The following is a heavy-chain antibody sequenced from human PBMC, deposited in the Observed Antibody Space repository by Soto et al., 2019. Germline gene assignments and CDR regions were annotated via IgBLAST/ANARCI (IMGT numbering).Heavy chain of an antibody. J-gene: IGHJ4*02. CDR3: ARRPNGDPLVEYFDY. CDR2: IDPSDSYT. V-gene: IGHV5-10-1*01. Sequence: GESLKISCKGSGYSFTSYWISWVRQMPGKGLEWMGRIDPSDSYTNYSPSFQGHVTISADKSISTAYLQWSSLKPSDTAMYYCARRPNGDPLVEYFDYWGQGTLVNDSS. D-gene: IGHD4-17*01. CDR1: GYSFTSYW.